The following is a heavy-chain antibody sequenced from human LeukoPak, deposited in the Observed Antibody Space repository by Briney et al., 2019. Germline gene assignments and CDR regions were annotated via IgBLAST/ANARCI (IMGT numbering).Heavy chain of an antibody. V-gene: IGHV4-39*02. J-gene: IGHJ4*02. CDR1: GASISSSSYY. CDR2: IYNSGST. D-gene: IGHD4-23*01. CDR3: ARDQDGGFDY. Sequence: SETLSLTCTVSGASISSSSYYWAWIRQPPGKGLEWIGSIYNSGSTHYNPSLKSRVTISVDTSKNQFSLKLSSVTAADTAVYYCARDQDGGFDYWGQGTLVTVSS.